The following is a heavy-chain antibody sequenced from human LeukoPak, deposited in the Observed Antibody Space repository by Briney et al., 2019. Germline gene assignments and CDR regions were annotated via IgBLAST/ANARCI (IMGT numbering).Heavy chain of an antibody. V-gene: IGHV4-59*01. Sequence: SGTLSLTCAVSGGSISSYYWSWIRQAPGKGLEWVGDIYYSGGTNYNPTLKRRVTISVDKSTNQLSLKLSSVTAADTAVYYCARARGLYDFWSGYSYYFDYWGQGTLVTVSS. CDR2: IYYSGGT. CDR1: GGSISSYY. D-gene: IGHD3-3*01. CDR3: ARARGLYDFWSGYSYYFDY. J-gene: IGHJ4*02.